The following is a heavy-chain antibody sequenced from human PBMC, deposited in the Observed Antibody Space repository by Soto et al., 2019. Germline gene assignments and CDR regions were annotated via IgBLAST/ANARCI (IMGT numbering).Heavy chain of an antibody. V-gene: IGHV4-34*01. CDR2: INHSGST. CDR3: ARVVRRILWFGELSPTLDY. D-gene: IGHD3-10*01. CDR1: GGSFSGYY. Sequence: SETLSLTCAVYGGSFSGYYWSWIRQPPGKGLEWIGEINHSGSTNYNPSLKSRVTISVDTSKNQFSLKLSSVTAADTAVYYCARVVRRILWFGELSPTLDYWGQGTLVTVSS. J-gene: IGHJ4*02.